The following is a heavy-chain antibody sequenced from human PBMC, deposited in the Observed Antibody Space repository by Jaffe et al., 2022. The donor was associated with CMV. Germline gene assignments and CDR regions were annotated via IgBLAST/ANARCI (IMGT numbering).Heavy chain of an antibody. V-gene: IGHV3-48*03. Sequence: EVQLVESGGGLVQPGGSLRLSCTASGFTFSNFEMNWVRQSPGQGLEWISNITVSGSSTLYAASVKGRFTISRDNAKNSLFLQMNDLRAEDTALYYCASGRHCINGKCNKAAYFQKWGPGTLVIVSS. J-gene: IGHJ1*01. D-gene: IGHD2-8*01. CDR3: ASGRHCINGKCNKAAYFQK. CDR2: ITVSGSST. CDR1: GFTFSNFE.